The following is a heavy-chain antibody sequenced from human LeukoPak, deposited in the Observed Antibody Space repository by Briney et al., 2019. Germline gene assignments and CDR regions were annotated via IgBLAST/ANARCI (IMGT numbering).Heavy chain of an antibody. D-gene: IGHD1-26*01. Sequence: GGSLRLSCAASGFTFSSYGMHWVRQAPGKGLEWVAVISYDGSNKYHADSVKGRFTISRDNSKNTLYLQMNSLRAEDTAVYYCAKEWELLVGPFDYWGQGTLVTVSS. CDR3: AKEWELLVGPFDY. CDR1: GFTFSSYG. J-gene: IGHJ4*02. V-gene: IGHV3-30*18. CDR2: ISYDGSNK.